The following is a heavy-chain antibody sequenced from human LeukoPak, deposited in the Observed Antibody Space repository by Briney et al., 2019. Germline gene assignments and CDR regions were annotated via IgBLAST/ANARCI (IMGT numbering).Heavy chain of an antibody. CDR1: GFTFTSYG. D-gene: IGHD3-3*01. V-gene: IGHV3-21*01. J-gene: IGHJ6*04. CDR3: ARVPGGIFGTGWREDV. Sequence: AGGSLRLSCAASGFTFTSYGMTWVRQAQGKGLEWVSSISSSSSYIYYADSVKGRFTISRDNAKNSLYLQMNSLRAEDTAVYYCARVPGGIFGTGWREDVWGKGTTVTVSS. CDR2: ISSSSSYI.